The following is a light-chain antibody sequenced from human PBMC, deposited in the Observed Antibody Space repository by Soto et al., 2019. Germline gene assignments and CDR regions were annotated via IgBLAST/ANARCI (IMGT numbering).Light chain of an antibody. CDR1: QSVSSS. V-gene: IGKV3-15*01. Sequence: EIVMAQSPATLSGSPVEIAASSGRASQSVSSSLAWYQQKPGQAPRLLIYGASTRATGIPARFSGSGSGTEFTLTINSLQSEEVAVYYRQQYNNWPRTFGQGTKVDIK. CDR2: GAS. CDR3: QQYNNWPRT. J-gene: IGKJ1*01.